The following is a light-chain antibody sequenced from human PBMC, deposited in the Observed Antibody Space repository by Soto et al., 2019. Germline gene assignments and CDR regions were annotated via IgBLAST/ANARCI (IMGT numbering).Light chain of an antibody. CDR3: QQYDKWPRT. CDR1: QSVSRN. Sequence: EIVMTQSPATLSVSPGERATLSCRASQSVSRNLAWYQQKPGQAPRLLMYGASTRATGIPARFSGSGSGTEFTLTISNLQSEDFAVYHCQQYDKWPRTFGQGTKVDIK. CDR2: GAS. J-gene: IGKJ1*01. V-gene: IGKV3-15*01.